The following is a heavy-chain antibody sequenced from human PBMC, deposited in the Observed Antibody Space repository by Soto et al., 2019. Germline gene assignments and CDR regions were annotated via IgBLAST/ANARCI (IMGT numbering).Heavy chain of an antibody. J-gene: IGHJ4*02. CDR1: GGSFGGYY. D-gene: IGHD3-22*01. V-gene: IGHV4-34*01. CDR2: INHSGST. CDR3: ARGGRGGYYDSSGYYSR. Sequence: SETLSLTCAVYGGSFGGYYWSWIRQPPGKGLEWIGEINHSGSTNYNPSLKSRVTISVDTSKNQFSLKLSSVTAADTAVYYCARGGRGGYYDSSGYYSRWGQGTLVTVSS.